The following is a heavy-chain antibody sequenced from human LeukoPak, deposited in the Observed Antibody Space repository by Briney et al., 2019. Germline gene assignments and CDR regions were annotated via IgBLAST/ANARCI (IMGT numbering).Heavy chain of an antibody. Sequence: SETLSLTCTVSGGSISSYYWSWIRQPPGKGLEWIGYIYYSGSTNYNPSLESRVTISVDTSKNQFSLKLSSVTAADTAVYYCARVIRAGSYAFDIWGQGTMVTVSS. CDR1: GGSISSYY. V-gene: IGHV4-59*01. CDR3: ARVIRAGSYAFDI. J-gene: IGHJ3*02. D-gene: IGHD3-16*02. CDR2: IYYSGST.